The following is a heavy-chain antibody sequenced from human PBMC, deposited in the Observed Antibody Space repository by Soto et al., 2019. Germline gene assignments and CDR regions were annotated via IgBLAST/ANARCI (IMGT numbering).Heavy chain of an antibody. D-gene: IGHD6-13*01. CDR2: IIPILGIA. V-gene: IGHV1-69*08. Sequence: QVQLVQSGAEVKKPGSSVKVSCKASGGTFSSYTISWVRQAPGQGLEWMGRIIPILGIANYAQKFQGRVTITADKSTSTAYMELSSLRSEDTAVYYCARDRSRNSSSWSFYYYYGMDVWGQGTTVTVSS. CDR1: GGTFSSYT. CDR3: ARDRSRNSSSWSFYYYYGMDV. J-gene: IGHJ6*02.